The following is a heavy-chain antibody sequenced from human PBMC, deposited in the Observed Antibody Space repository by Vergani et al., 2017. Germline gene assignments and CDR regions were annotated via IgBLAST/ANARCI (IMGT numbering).Heavy chain of an antibody. CDR2: ISSSSSTI. Sequence: EVQLVESGGGLVQPGGSLRLSCAASGFTFSSYSMNWVRQAPGKGLEWVSYISSSSSTIYYADSVKGRFTISRDNAKNSLYLQMNSLRDEDTAVYYCASGKDTAMAIPTYYYYGMDVWGQGTTVTVSS. D-gene: IGHD5-18*01. CDR1: GFTFSSYS. CDR3: ASGKDTAMAIPTYYYYGMDV. J-gene: IGHJ6*02. V-gene: IGHV3-48*02.